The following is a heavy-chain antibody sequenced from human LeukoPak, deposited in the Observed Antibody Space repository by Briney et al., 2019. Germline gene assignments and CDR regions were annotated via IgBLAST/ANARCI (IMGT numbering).Heavy chain of an antibody. J-gene: IGHJ4*02. V-gene: IGHV3-48*02. CDR2: ISSSSSTI. D-gene: IGHD6-13*01. CDR1: GFTFSSYS. CDR3: ARDRLGIAAADPIDY. Sequence: GGSLRLSCAASGFTFSSYSMNWVRQAPGKGLEWVSYISSSSSTIYYADSVKGRCTIFRDNAKNSLYLQMKSLRDEDTAVYYCARDRLGIAAADPIDYWGQGTLVTVSS.